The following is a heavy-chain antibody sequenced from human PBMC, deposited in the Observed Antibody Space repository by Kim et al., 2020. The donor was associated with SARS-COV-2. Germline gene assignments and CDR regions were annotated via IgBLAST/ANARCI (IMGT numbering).Heavy chain of an antibody. D-gene: IGHD3-9*01. V-gene: IGHV7-4-1*02. CDR3: ARDSTYDILTGHSLGDY. CDR1: GYTFTSYA. CDR2: INTNTGNP. Sequence: ASVKVSCKASGYTFTSYAMNWVRQAPGQGLEWMGWINTNTGNPTYAQGFTGRFVFSLDTSVSTAYLQISSLKAEDTAVYYCARDSTYDILTGHSLGDYWGQGTLVTVSS. J-gene: IGHJ4*02.